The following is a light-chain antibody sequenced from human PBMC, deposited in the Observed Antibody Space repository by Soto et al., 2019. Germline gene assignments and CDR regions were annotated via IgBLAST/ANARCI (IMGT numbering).Light chain of an antibody. Sequence: TLNLYPGKRATLSCRASQNISSYLIWYQQKPGQAPRLLIYGASTRATGFPARFSGSGSGTESTLTIRSLESEEFAVYYCRLYNRYPRTFGQAIKVVIK. V-gene: IGKV3D-15*01. J-gene: IGKJ1*01. CDR3: RLYNRYPRT. CDR2: GAS. CDR1: QNISSY.